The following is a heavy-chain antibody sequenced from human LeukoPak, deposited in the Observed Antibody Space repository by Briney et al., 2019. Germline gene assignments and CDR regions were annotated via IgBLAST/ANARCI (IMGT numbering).Heavy chain of an antibody. CDR3: ARALFAGAFFGMDV. Sequence: GGSLRLSCAASGSTFSNYGIHWVRQAPGKGLEWVAIIWSDGSNKYYADSVKGRFTISRDNSKSTVYLQMNSLRAEDTAVYYCARALFAGAFFGMDVWGQGTTVTVSS. V-gene: IGHV3-33*01. D-gene: IGHD2/OR15-2a*01. J-gene: IGHJ6*02. CDR1: GSTFSNYG. CDR2: IWSDGSNK.